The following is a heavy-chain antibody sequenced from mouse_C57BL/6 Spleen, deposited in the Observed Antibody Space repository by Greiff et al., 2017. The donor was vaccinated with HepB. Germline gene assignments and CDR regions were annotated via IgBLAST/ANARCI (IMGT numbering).Heavy chain of an antibody. CDR2: INPNYGTT. V-gene: IGHV1-39*01. D-gene: IGHD1-1*01. Sequence: VQLQQSGPELVQPGASVKISCKASGYSFTDYNMNWVKQSNGKSLEWIGVINPNYGTTSYNQKFKGKATLTVDQSSSTAYMQLNSLTSEDAAVYYCARTDYYGSSHWYFDVWGTGTTVTVSS. CDR1: GYSFTDYN. CDR3: ARTDYYGSSHWYFDV. J-gene: IGHJ1*03.